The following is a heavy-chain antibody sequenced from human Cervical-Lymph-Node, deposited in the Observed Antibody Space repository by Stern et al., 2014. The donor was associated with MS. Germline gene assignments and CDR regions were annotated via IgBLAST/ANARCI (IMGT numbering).Heavy chain of an antibody. Sequence: QVQLVQSGGGVVQPGRSLRLSCAASGFTFSSYGMHWVRQAPGKGLEWVAVTWYDGSNKYYADSVKGRFTISRDNSKNTLYLQMNSLRAEDTAVYYCARDRARWLQLWFDPWGQGTLVTVSS. D-gene: IGHD5-24*01. CDR2: TWYDGSNK. CDR3: ARDRARWLQLWFDP. V-gene: IGHV3-33*01. CDR1: GFTFSSYG. J-gene: IGHJ5*02.